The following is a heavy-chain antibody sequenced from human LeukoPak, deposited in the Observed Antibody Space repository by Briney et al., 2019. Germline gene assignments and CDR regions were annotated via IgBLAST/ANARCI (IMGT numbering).Heavy chain of an antibody. V-gene: IGHV3-48*03. CDR2: ISSSGSTI. CDR3: ARNSGAGYYFYMDV. Sequence: AGGSLRLSCAASAFTFSSYEMNWVRQAPGKGRGWVTYISSSGSTIYYADSVKGRFTISRDNAKNSLYLQMNSLRAEDTALYYCARNSGAGYYFYMDVWGKGTAVTVSS. J-gene: IGHJ6*03. CDR1: AFTFSSYE. D-gene: IGHD3-10*01.